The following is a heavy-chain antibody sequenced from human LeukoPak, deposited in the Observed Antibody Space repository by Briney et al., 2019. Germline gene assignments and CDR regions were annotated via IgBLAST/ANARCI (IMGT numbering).Heavy chain of an antibody. Sequence: GESLKISCQGSGYSFMSYWIAWVRLMPGQGLEWMGIISPGDSDTRSSPSFQGQVSISVDKSMNTAYLQWSRLKASDTAMYYCARRVSGGMDVWGQGTPVTVFS. J-gene: IGHJ6*02. V-gene: IGHV5-51*01. CDR2: ISPGDSDT. CDR3: ARRVSGGMDV. CDR1: GYSFMSYW.